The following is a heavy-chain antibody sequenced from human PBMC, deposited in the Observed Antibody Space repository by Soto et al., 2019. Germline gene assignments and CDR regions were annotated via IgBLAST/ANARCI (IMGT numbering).Heavy chain of an antibody. V-gene: IGHV3-23*01. CDR1: GFTFSSYA. CDR3: ARRGYCSSAGCPHYFDY. Sequence: GGSLRLSCAASGFTFSSYAMSWVRQAPGKGLEWVSSITSGGGSTYYADSVKGRFTISRDNSKNTLHLQMHSLRDEDTVVYFCARRGYCSSAGCPHYFDYWGQGTLVTVSS. CDR2: ITSGGGST. J-gene: IGHJ4*02. D-gene: IGHD2-2*01.